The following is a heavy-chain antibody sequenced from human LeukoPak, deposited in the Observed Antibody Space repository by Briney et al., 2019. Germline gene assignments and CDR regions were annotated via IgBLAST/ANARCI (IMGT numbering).Heavy chain of an antibody. V-gene: IGHV3-48*04. D-gene: IGHD3-10*01. J-gene: IGHJ4*02. Sequence: PGGSLRLSCAASGLTISSYSMNWVRQAPGKGLQWVSYISSSSSSTIYYADSVKGRFTISRDNAKNSLYLQMNSLRAEDTAVYYCARAGSLGEVVYWGQGTLVTVSS. CDR1: GLTISSYS. CDR2: ISSSSSSTI. CDR3: ARAGSLGEVVY.